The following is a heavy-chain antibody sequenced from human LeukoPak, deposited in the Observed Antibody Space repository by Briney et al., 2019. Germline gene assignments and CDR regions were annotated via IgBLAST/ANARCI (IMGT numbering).Heavy chain of an antibody. CDR1: GFTVSTNY. V-gene: IGHV3-53*01. Sequence: PGGSLRLSCAASGFTVSTNYMSWVRQAPGKGLEWVSVIYSGASTYYVDSVKGRFTISRDNAKNTVSLQMNSLRAEDTGVYYCARAPSEIGGYYPEYFRHWGQGTLVTVSS. CDR2: IYSGAST. D-gene: IGHD3-22*01. J-gene: IGHJ1*01. CDR3: ARAPSEIGGYYPEYFRH.